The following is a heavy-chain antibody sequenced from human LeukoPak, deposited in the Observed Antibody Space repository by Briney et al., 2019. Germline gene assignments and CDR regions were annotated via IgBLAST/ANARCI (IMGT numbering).Heavy chain of an antibody. CDR1: GFTFGSYA. V-gene: IGHV3-23*01. D-gene: IGHD5-18*01. J-gene: IGHJ4*02. CDR2: ISTSDGTT. CDR3: AKGRTGFSYGYGIDY. Sequence: QPGGSLRLSCAASGFTFGSYAMSWVRQAPGKGLEWVSSISTSDGTTYYADSVKGRFTISRDNSKNTLYLQMNSLRAEDAAIYYCAKGRTGFSYGYGIDYWGQGTLVTVSS.